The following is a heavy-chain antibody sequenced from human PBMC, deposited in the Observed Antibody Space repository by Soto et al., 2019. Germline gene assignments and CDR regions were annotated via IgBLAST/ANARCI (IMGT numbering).Heavy chain of an antibody. Sequence: GGSLRLSCAASGFTVSHNYMTWVRQAPGKGLEWVSVIHSGGITRYADSVKGRFTISRDNSRNTLYLQMNSLRAEDTAVYYCATSTVAPYFDYWGQGTLVTVSS. D-gene: IGHD4-17*01. CDR3: ATSTVAPYFDY. V-gene: IGHV3-53*01. CDR1: GFTVSHNY. J-gene: IGHJ4*02. CDR2: IHSGGIT.